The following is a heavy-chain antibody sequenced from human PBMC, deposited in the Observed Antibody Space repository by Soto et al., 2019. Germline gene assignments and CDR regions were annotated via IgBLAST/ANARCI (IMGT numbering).Heavy chain of an antibody. CDR2: ISFDGSDK. J-gene: IGHJ4*02. D-gene: IGHD3-9*01. Sequence: QVQLVESGGGVVQPGKSLRLSCVAAGFAFSRDGMHWFRQAPGKGLEWVAVISFDGSDKYYADSVKGRFTISRDNSKNTVDLQMNSLRPEDTALYYCAKPKGADIPFGSWGQGNLVTVSS. CDR3: AKPKGADIPFGS. V-gene: IGHV3-30*18. CDR1: GFAFSRDG.